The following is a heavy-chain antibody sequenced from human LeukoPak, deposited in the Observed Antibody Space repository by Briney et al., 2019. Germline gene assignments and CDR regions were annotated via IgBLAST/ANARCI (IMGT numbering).Heavy chain of an antibody. V-gene: IGHV3-48*01. CDR2: ISTSSTI. J-gene: IGHJ4*02. CDR1: GFTFSSYS. Sequence: GGSLRLSCAASGFTFSSYSMTWVRQAPGKGLEWLSYISTSSTIYYADSVKGRFTISRDNAKNSLYLQMNSLRAEDTAVYYCARDNYGDYLAAYWGQGTLVTVSS. CDR3: ARDNYGDYLAAY. D-gene: IGHD4-17*01.